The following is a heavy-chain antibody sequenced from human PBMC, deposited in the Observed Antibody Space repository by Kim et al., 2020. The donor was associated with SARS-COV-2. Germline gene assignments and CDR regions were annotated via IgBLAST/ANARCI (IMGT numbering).Heavy chain of an antibody. CDR2: IIPIFGTA. CDR1: GGTFSSYA. D-gene: IGHD6-13*01. Sequence: SVKVSCKASGGTFSSYAISWVRQAPGQGLEWMGGIIPIFGTANNAQKFQGRVTITADESTSTAYMELSSLRSEDTAVYYCARGRWGGYSSSWAPVYYYGMDVWGQGTTVTVSS. V-gene: IGHV1-69*13. CDR3: ARGRWGGYSSSWAPVYYYGMDV. J-gene: IGHJ6*02.